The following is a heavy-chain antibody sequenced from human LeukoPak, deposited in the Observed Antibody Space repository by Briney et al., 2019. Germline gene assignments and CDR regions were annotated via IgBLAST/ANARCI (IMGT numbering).Heavy chain of an antibody. Sequence: SVKVSCKASGGTFSSYTISWVRQAPGQGLEWMGRIIPILGIANYAQKFQGRVTITADKSTSTAYMELSSLRSEDTAVYYCAREATTYYYDSSGYYSVYWGQGTLVTVSS. CDR1: GGTFSSYT. V-gene: IGHV1-69*04. D-gene: IGHD3-22*01. J-gene: IGHJ4*02. CDR2: IIPILGIA. CDR3: AREATTYYYDSSGYYSVY.